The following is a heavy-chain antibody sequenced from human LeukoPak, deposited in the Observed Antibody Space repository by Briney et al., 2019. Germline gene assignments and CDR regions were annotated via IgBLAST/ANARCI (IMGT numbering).Heavy chain of an antibody. CDR3: ARVDREVVVPAAIGWFDP. J-gene: IGHJ5*02. V-gene: IGHV1-69*13. CDR2: IIPIFGTA. CDR1: GGTFSSYA. Sequence: APVKVSCKASGGTFSSYAISWVRQAPEQGLEWMGGIIPIFGTANYAQKFQSRVTITADESTSTAYMELSSLRSEDTAVYYCARVDREVVVPAAIGWFDPWGQGTLVTVSS. D-gene: IGHD2-2*01.